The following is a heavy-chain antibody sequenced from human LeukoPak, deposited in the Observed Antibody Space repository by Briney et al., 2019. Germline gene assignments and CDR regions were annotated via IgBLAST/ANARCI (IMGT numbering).Heavy chain of an antibody. CDR2: IYYTGST. J-gene: IGHJ4*02. V-gene: IGHV4-59*01. D-gene: IGHD1-14*01. CDR3: AGMRITTPTVRTLDY. Sequence: SETLSLTCTVSGVSMSTYYWTWIRQPPGKGLEWIGFIYYTGSTNYNPSLKSRVTISVDTSKHQFSLKLSSVTAADTAVYYCAGMRITTPTVRTLDYWGQGTLVTVSS. CDR1: GVSMSTYY.